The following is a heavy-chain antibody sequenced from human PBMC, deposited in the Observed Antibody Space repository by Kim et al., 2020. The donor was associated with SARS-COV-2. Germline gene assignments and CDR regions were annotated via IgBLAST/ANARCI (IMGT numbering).Heavy chain of an antibody. J-gene: IGHJ6*02. Sequence: ASVKVSCKASGYTFTSYGISWVRQAPGQGLEWMGWISAYNGNTNYVQKLQGRVTMTTDTSTSTAYMELRSLRSDDTAVYYCASSPRAGDCSSTSCEYYYYYYGMDVWGQGTTVTVSS. CDR1: GYTFTSYG. V-gene: IGHV1-18*01. CDR3: ASSPRAGDCSSTSCEYYYYYYGMDV. CDR2: ISAYNGNT. D-gene: IGHD2-2*01.